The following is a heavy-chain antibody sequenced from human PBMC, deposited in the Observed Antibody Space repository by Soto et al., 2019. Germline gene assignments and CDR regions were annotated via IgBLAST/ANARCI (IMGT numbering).Heavy chain of an antibody. CDR3: ARAPSAAGTVGFDF. J-gene: IGHJ4*02. V-gene: IGHV3-33*01. CDR1: GFRFRDYG. CDR2: IWHDGSKK. Sequence: VQLVQSGGGVVQPGRSLRLSCETSGFRFRDYGMHWVRQAPGKGLEWVAVIWHDGSKKHYADSVKGRFTVSRDNSKSTLFLQMDTLRAEDTAVYYCARAPSAAGTVGFDFWGQGTPVTVSS. D-gene: IGHD1-1*01.